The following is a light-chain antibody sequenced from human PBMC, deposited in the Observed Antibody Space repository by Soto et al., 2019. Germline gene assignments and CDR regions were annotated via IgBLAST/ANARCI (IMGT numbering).Light chain of an antibody. CDR3: NSYSGGPHLYL. Sequence: QSVLTQPASVSGSPGQSITISCTGTSTDVGGYNYVSWYQQHPGKAPKLLISDVSNRPSGVSFRFSGSKSGNTASLTISGLQAEDEADYYCNSYSGGPHLYLFGTGTKVTVL. V-gene: IGLV2-14*01. CDR1: STDVGGYNY. CDR2: DVS. J-gene: IGLJ1*01.